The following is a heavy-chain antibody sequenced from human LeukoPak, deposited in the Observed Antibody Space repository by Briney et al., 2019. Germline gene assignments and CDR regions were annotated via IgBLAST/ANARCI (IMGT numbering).Heavy chain of an antibody. D-gene: IGHD3-22*01. CDR3: ARGTYYDSSGYSGVRLFDY. V-gene: IGHV1-2*02. J-gene: IGHJ4*02. CDR1: GYTFSDYY. Sequence: ASVKVSCRSSGYTFSDYYMRWVREAPGQGLEWMGWINLNSGRTHYGRKFQGRVTMTSDTSLNTAYMELSRLRSDDTALYYCARGTYYDSSGYSGVRLFDYWGQGTLVTVSS. CDR2: INLNSGRT.